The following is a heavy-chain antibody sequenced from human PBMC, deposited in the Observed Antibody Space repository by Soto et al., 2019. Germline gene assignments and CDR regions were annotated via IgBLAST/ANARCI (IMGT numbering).Heavy chain of an antibody. CDR2: IRQDGSQK. J-gene: IGHJ6*02. V-gene: IGHV3-7*01. CDR1: GFTFSTYW. Sequence: GGSLRLSCEASGFTFSTYWMSWVRQAPGKGLEWVANIRQDGSQKYLVDSVKGRFTISRDNAKNSLHLQMNSLRAEDSAVYYCARAPPRGIAAPGTWGSGMDVWGQGTTVTVSS. D-gene: IGHD6-13*01. CDR3: ARAPPRGIAAPGTWGSGMDV.